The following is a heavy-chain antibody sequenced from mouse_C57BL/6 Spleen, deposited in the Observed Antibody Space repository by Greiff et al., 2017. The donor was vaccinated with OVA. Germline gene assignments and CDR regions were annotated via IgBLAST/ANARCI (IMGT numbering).Heavy chain of an antibody. CDR3: AREEQLRLHAMDY. J-gene: IGHJ4*01. CDR2: IYPGSGNT. V-gene: IGHV1-76*01. Sequence: QVQLQQSGAELVRPGASVKLSCKASGYTFTDYYINWVKQRPGQGLEWIARIYPGSGNTYYNEKFKGKATLTAEKSSSTAYMQLSSLTSEDSAVYFCAREEQLRLHAMDYWGQGTSVTVSS. CDR1: GYTFTDYY. D-gene: IGHD3-2*02.